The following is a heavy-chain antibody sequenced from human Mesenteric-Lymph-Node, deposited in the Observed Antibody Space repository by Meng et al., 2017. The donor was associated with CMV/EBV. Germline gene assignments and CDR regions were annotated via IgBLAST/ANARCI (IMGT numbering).Heavy chain of an antibody. J-gene: IGHJ4*02. D-gene: IGHD1-14*01. Sequence: GESLKISCAASGFTFSSYTMNWVRQTPGKGLEWVSSISMSSTYIYYADSVKGRFTISRDNAKSSLYLQMNSLRAEDTALYYCVGESQPGGCDYWGQGTLVTVSS. V-gene: IGHV3-21*04. CDR2: ISMSSTYI. CDR3: VGESQPGGCDY. CDR1: GFTFSSYT.